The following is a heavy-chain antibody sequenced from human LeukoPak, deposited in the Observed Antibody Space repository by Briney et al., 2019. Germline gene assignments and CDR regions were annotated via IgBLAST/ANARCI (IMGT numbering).Heavy chain of an antibody. CDR1: GFTFSSYA. D-gene: IGHD3-22*01. J-gene: IGHJ3*02. CDR3: AKDKTSARYYDSSGYYYEGAFDI. Sequence: GGSLRLSCAASGFTFSSYAMSWVRQAPGKGLEWVSAISGSGGTTYYADSVQGRFTISRDNSKNTLYLQMNSLRAEDTAVYYCAKDKTSARYYDSSGYYYEGAFDIWGQGTMVTVSS. CDR2: ISGSGGTT. V-gene: IGHV3-23*01.